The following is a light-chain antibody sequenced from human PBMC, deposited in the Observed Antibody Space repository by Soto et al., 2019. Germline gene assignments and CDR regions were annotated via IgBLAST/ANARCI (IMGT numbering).Light chain of an antibody. CDR3: QHYNNWLGT. Sequence: EIVVTQSPALVSVSPGERVTLSCRASQSVISSLAWYQQKLGQAPRLLIYGASTRATGITARFSGCGSGTEFFLNISSLQSEDSAIYYCQHYNNWLGTFGGGTKVEIK. CDR2: GAS. J-gene: IGKJ4*01. CDR1: QSVISS. V-gene: IGKV3-15*01.